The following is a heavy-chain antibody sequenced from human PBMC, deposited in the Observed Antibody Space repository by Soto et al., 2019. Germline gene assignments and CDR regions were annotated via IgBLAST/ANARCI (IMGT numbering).Heavy chain of an antibody. V-gene: IGHV1-69*02. Sequence: QVPLVQSGAEVKKPGSSVKVSCTASGGTFSSYTISWVRQAPGQGLEWMGRIIPILGIANYAQKFQGRVTITADKSTSTAYMELSSLRSEDTAVYYCARSGYDFWSGYPYYYYMDVWGKGTTVTVSS. CDR2: IIPILGIA. D-gene: IGHD3-3*01. CDR1: GGTFSSYT. J-gene: IGHJ6*03. CDR3: ARSGYDFWSGYPYYYYMDV.